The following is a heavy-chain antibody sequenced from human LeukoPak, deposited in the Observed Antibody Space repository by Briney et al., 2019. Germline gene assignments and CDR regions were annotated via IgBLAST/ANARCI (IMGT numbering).Heavy chain of an antibody. J-gene: IGHJ5*02. Sequence: GGSLRLSCAASGFTFSGSAMHWVRQASGKGLEWVGRIRSKAHSYATAYAASVKGRFTISRDDSKNTAYLQMNSLKTEDTAVYYCTVVIAVAGSWGQGTLVTVSS. CDR1: GFTFSGSA. CDR3: TVVIAVAGS. D-gene: IGHD6-19*01. V-gene: IGHV3-73*01. CDR2: IRSKAHSYAT.